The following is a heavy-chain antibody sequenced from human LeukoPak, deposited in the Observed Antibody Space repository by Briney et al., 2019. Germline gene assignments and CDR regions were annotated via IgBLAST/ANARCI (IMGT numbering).Heavy chain of an antibody. CDR2: IYQSGST. J-gene: IGHJ6*02. CDR3: ARDQVTTDYYGMDV. CDR1: GCSISSGYY. Sequence: PSETLSLTCTVSGCSISSGYYWGWIRQPPGKGLEWIGSIYQSGSTYYNPSLKSRVTISVDTSKNQFSLKLTSVTAADTAVYYCARDQVTTDYYGMDVWGQGTTVTVSS. V-gene: IGHV4-38-2*02. D-gene: IGHD4-17*01.